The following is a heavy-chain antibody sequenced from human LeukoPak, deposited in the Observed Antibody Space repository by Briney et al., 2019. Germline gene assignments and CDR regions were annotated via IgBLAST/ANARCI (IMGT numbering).Heavy chain of an antibody. D-gene: IGHD3-10*01. CDR3: ARAIGSGRDVYFYYYMDV. V-gene: IGHV4-34*01. Sequence: SETLSLTCAVYGGSFSGYYWSWIRQPPGKGLEWIGEINHSGSTNYNPSLRSRVTISVDTSKKQFSLKLTPLIAADTAVYYCARAIGSGRDVYFYYYMDVWGKGTAVTVSS. CDR1: GGSFSGYY. CDR2: INHSGST. J-gene: IGHJ6*03.